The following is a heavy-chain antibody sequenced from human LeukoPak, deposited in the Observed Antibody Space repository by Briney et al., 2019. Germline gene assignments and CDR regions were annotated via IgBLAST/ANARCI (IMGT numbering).Heavy chain of an antibody. CDR2: IRYDGSDK. CDR3: AKDVGSSGWSNFDY. V-gene: IGHV3-30*02. D-gene: IGHD6-19*01. Sequence: GGSLRLSCAASGFTFSSYGMHWVRQAPGKGLEWVAFIRYDGSDKYYADSVKGRFTISRDNSKGTLYLQMNSLRAEDTAVYYCAKDVGSSGWSNFDYWGQGTLVTVSS. J-gene: IGHJ4*02. CDR1: GFTFSSYG.